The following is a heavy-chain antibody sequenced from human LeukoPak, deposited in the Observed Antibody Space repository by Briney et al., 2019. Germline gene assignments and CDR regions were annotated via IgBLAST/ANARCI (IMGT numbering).Heavy chain of an antibody. J-gene: IGHJ4*02. CDR1: GYTFTSYY. CDR2: INPNSGGT. Sequence: ASVKVSCXASGYTFTSYYMHWVRQAPGQGLEWMGRINPNSGGTNYAQKFQGRVTMTRDTSISTAHMELSRLRSDDTAVYYCASGQVVVPAAKATASPGPYWGQGTLVTVSS. D-gene: IGHD2-2*01. CDR3: ASGQVVVPAAKATASPGPY. V-gene: IGHV1-2*06.